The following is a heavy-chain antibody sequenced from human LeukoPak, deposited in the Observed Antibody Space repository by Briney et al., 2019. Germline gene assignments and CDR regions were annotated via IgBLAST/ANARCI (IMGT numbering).Heavy chain of an antibody. Sequence: PSETLSLTCTVSGGSISSYYWSWIRQPAGKGLEWIGRIYTSGSTNYNPSLKSRVTMSVDTSKNQFSLKLSSVTAADTAVYYCARVAYDFWSGSTYNWFDPWGQGTLVTVSS. CDR1: GGSISSYY. J-gene: IGHJ5*02. V-gene: IGHV4-4*07. D-gene: IGHD3-3*01. CDR2: IYTSGST. CDR3: ARVAYDFWSGSTYNWFDP.